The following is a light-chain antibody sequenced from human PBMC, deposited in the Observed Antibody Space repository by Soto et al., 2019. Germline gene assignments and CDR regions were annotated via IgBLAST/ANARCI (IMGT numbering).Light chain of an antibody. CDR1: QSVSSSY. CDR2: GAS. V-gene: IGKV3-20*01. CDR3: QQYGSSPIT. Sequence: EILFTQPPGTLSLSPGERATLSCRASQSVSSSYVAWYQQTPGQATRLLIYGASPRATGIEDRFSGRGSGTDFSLTISRLEPEDFAVYYCQQYGSSPITFGQGTRVEIK. J-gene: IGKJ5*01.